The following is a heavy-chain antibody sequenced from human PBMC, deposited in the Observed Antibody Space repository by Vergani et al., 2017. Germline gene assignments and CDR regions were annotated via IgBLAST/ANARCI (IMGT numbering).Heavy chain of an antibody. V-gene: IGHV3-30*18. Sequence: QVQLVESGGGVVQPGRSLRLSCAASGFTFSSYGMHWVRQAPGKGLEWVAVISYDGSNKYYADSVKGRFTISRDNSKNTLYLQMNSRRAEDTAVYYCAKIPTAVATDYWGQGTLVTVSS. CDR2: ISYDGSNK. J-gene: IGHJ4*02. CDR3: AKIPTAVATDY. CDR1: GFTFSSYG. D-gene: IGHD6-19*01.